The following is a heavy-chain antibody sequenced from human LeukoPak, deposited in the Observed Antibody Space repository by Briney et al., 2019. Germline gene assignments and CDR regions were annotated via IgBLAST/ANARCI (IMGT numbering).Heavy chain of an antibody. V-gene: IGHV3-74*01. D-gene: IGHD3-22*01. CDR2: INTDGRTT. CDR1: GFTFSTYW. Sequence: GGSLRLSCAISGFTFSTYWMHWVRQVPGEGLERVSRINTDGRTTTYADFVKGRFIISRDNSKNILYLQMNSLRAEDTAVYYCARIEDRGAAFDSWGQGALVTVSS. J-gene: IGHJ4*02. CDR3: ARIEDRGAAFDS.